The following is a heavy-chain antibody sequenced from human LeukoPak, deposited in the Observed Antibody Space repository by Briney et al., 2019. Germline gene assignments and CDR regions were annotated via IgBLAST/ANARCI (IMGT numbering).Heavy chain of an antibody. CDR3: AASITMFDY. J-gene: IGHJ4*02. Sequence: KTSETLSLTCTVSGGSISSSSYYWVWIRQPPGTSLEWIGSIYYSGSTTYNPSLKSRVTMSVDTSKNQFSLKLTSVTAADTAVYYCAASITMFDYWGQGTLVTASS. V-gene: IGHV4-39*01. CDR1: GGSISSSSYY. CDR2: IYYSGST. D-gene: IGHD3-10*01.